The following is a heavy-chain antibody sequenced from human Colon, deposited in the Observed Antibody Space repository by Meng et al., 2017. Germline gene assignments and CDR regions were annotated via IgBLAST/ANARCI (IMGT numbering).Heavy chain of an antibody. V-gene: IGHV3-7*01. CDR2: INEDGSET. J-gene: IGHJ5*02. Sequence: GESLKISCAVPGFTFSTYRMAWVRQAPGKGLEWVASINEDGSETYHVDSVKGRFTISRDNARNSLYLQMDSLRVEDTAVYYCARGRFLTGFDAWGQGTLVTVSS. CDR3: ARGRFLTGFDA. D-gene: IGHD1-20*01. CDR1: GFTFSTYR.